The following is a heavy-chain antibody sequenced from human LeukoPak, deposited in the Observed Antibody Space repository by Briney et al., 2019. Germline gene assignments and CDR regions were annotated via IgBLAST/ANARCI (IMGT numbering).Heavy chain of an antibody. CDR2: IKQDGSEK. Sequence: TGGSLRLSCAASGFTFSSYWMSGVRQAPGKGLEWVANIKQDGSEKYYVDSVKGRFTISRDNAKNSLYLQMNSLRAEDTAVYYCARDQEAATSGYYYYMDVWGKGTTVTVSS. D-gene: IGHD6-25*01. CDR3: ARDQEAATSGYYYYMDV. CDR1: GFTFSSYW. J-gene: IGHJ6*03. V-gene: IGHV3-7*01.